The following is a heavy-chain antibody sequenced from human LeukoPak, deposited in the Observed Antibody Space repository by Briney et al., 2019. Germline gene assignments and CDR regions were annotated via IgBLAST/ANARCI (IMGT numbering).Heavy chain of an antibody. J-gene: IGHJ2*01. CDR2: IYSGGST. D-gene: IGHD2-21*02. V-gene: IGHV3-53*01. CDR3: ARAPYCGGDCYSGWYFDL. CDR1: GFTVSSNY. Sequence: GGSLRLSCAASGFTVSSNYMSWVRQAPGKGLEWVSVIYSGGSTHYADSVKGRFTISRDNSKNTLYLQMNSLRAEDTAVYYCARAPYCGGDCYSGWYFDLWGRGTLVTVSS.